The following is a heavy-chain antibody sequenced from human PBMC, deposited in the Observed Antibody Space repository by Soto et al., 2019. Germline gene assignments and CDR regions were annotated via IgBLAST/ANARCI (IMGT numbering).Heavy chain of an antibody. CDR3: ARWGYDSSGYYRRPYYYYGTAV. CDR1: GYTFTSYY. J-gene: IGHJ6*02. V-gene: IGHV1-46*01. Sequence: QVQLVQSGAEVKKPGASVKVSCKASGYTFTSYYMHWVRQAPGQGLEWMGIINPSGGSTSYEQKFQGRVTMTRDTTTSTVYMELSSLRSEDTAVYYCARWGYDSSGYYRRPYYYYGTAVWGQGTTVTVSS. CDR2: INPSGGST. D-gene: IGHD3-22*01.